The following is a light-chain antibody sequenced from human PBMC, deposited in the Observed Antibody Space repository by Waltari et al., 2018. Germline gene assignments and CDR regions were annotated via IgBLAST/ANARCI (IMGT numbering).Light chain of an antibody. CDR3: QQYYSYPYT. CDR2: AAS. CDR1: QGISSY. Sequence: DIQLTQSPSLLSASVGDRVTITCRASQGISSYLAWYQQKPGKAPKLLFYAASTLQSGVPSRFSGSGSGTDFTLTISCLQSEDFATYYCQQYYSYPYTFGQGTKLEIK. J-gene: IGKJ2*01. V-gene: IGKV1-9*01.